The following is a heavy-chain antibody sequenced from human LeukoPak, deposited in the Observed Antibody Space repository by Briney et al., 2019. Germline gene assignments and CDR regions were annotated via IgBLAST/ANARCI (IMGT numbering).Heavy chain of an antibody. CDR1: GFTFSSYS. D-gene: IGHD6-19*01. CDR3: TMFTSGWD. CDR2: ISSSSSYI. J-gene: IGHJ4*02. V-gene: IGHV3-21*06. Sequence: PGGSLRLSCAASGFTFSSYSMNWVRQARGKGLEWVSSISSSSSYIYYADSVKGRFTISRDNAENTMSLQMTSLRAEDTAVYYCTMFTSGWDWGQGTLVTVSS.